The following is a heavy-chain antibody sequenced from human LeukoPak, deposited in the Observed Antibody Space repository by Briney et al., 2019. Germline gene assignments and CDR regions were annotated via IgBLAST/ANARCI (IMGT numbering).Heavy chain of an antibody. CDR1: GGTFSNYA. V-gene: IGHV1-69*04. D-gene: IGHD2-15*01. CDR2: IIPNLGTA. J-gene: IGHJ5*02. CDR3: ARDRCSGGSCYPSSFDP. Sequence: ASVKVSCKASGGTFSNYAISWVRQAPGQGLEWMGRIIPNLGTANYAQKFQGRVTITADKSTSTAYMELSSLRSEDTAVYYCARDRCSGGSCYPSSFDPWGQGTLVTVSS.